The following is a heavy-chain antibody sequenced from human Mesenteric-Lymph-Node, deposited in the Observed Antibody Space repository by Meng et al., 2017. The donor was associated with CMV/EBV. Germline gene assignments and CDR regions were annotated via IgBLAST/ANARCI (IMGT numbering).Heavy chain of an antibody. J-gene: IGHJ4*02. CDR2: INQSGST. V-gene: IGHV4-34*01. CDR1: GGSFSGKY. Sequence: YGGSFSGKYWSLIRQPPGKGLEWIGEINQSGSTNYNPSLKSRVTVSVDPSKNQFSLKLSSVTAADSAVYYCARAYCSSSGCFLYLDYWGRGTLVTVSS. D-gene: IGHD2-2*01. CDR3: ARAYCSSSGCFLYLDY.